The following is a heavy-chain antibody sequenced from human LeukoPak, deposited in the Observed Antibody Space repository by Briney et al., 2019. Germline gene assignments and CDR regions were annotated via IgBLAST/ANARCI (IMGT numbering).Heavy chain of an antibody. D-gene: IGHD1-26*01. CDR2: ISSSGSTI. CDR3: ARSVGAHWVYYGMDV. CDR1: GLTFSAYY. J-gene: IGHJ6*02. V-gene: IGHV3-11*01. Sequence: PGGSLRLSCAASGLTFSAYYMSWIRQAPGKGLEWVSYISSSGSTIYYADSVKGRFTISRDNAKNSLYLQMNSLRAEDTAVYYCARSVGAHWVYYGMDVWGQGTTVTVSS.